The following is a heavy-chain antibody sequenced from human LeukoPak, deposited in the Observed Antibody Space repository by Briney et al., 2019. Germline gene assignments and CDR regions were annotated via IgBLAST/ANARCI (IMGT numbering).Heavy chain of an antibody. V-gene: IGHV7-4-1*02. D-gene: IGHD3-3*01. J-gene: IGHJ4*02. Sequence: ASVTVSCKASGYTFTSYAMNWVRQAPGQGLEWMGWINTNTGNPTYAQGFTGRFVFSLDTSVSTAYLQISSLKAEDTAVYYCASFDFWSGYSLWDYWGQGTLVTVSS. CDR2: INTNTGNP. CDR3: ASFDFWSGYSLWDY. CDR1: GYTFTSYA.